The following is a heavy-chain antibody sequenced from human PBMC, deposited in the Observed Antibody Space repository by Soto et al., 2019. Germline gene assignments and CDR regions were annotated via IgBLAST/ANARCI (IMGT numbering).Heavy chain of an antibody. CDR3: ARVISVGGSYLHWFDP. D-gene: IGHD1-26*01. CDR2: ISAYNGNT. CDR1: GYTFTSYG. V-gene: IGHV1-18*01. J-gene: IGHJ5*02. Sequence: QVQLVQSGAEVKKPGASVKVSCKASGYTFTSYGISWVRQAPGQGLEWMGWISAYNGNTNYAQKLKGRVTRTTDTPKSTAHMELRSLRSDDPAVYCCARVISVGGSYLHWFDPWGQGTLVAVSS.